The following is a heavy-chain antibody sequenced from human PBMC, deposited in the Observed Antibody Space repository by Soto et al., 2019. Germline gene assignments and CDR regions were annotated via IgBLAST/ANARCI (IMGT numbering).Heavy chain of an antibody. J-gene: IGHJ6*02. CDR1: VDSVSSNSAA. CDR2: TYYRSKWYN. V-gene: IGHV6-1*01. CDR3: ARDLSRGIAVAGLYYYYYYGMDV. D-gene: IGHD6-19*01. Sequence: SQTLSLTCAISVDSVSSNSAAWNWIRQSPSRGLEWLGRTYYRSKWYNDYAVSVKSRITINPDTSKNQFSLQLNSVTPEDTAVYYCARDLSRGIAVAGLYYYYYYGMDVWGQGTTVTVSS.